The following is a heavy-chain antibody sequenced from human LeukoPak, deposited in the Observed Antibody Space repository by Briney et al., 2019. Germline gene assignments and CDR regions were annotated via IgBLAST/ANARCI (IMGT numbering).Heavy chain of an antibody. J-gene: IGHJ5*02. CDR2: IIPIFGTA. V-gene: IGHV1-69*06. CDR3: ARVTQQQLVQVSWFDP. CDR1: EGTFSSYA. D-gene: IGHD6-13*01. Sequence: ASVKVSCKASEGTFSSYAISWVRQAPGQGLEWMGGIIPIFGTANYAQKFQGRVTITADKSTSTAYMELSSLRSEDTAVYYCARVTQQQLVQVSWFDPGGQGTLVTVSS.